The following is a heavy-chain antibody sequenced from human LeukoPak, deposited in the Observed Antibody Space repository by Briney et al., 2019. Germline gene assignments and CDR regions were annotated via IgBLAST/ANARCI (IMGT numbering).Heavy chain of an antibody. Sequence: ASETLSLTCTVSGGSISDSTYYWVWIRQPPWKGLEWIGSIFYTGSTYYNPSLKSRVTVSVDTSKNQFSLKLNSVTAADTALYYCARGDYGGLFSPPYTTYYFDFWGQGTLVAVSS. D-gene: IGHD4-23*01. CDR1: GGSISDSTYY. CDR2: IFYTGST. J-gene: IGHJ4*02. V-gene: IGHV4-39*07. CDR3: ARGDYGGLFSPPYTTYYFDF.